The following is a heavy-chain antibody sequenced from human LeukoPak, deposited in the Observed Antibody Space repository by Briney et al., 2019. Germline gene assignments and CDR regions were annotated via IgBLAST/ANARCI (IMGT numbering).Heavy chain of an antibody. CDR1: GYTFTGYY. V-gene: IGHV1-2*06. CDR3: ARAYILTGYWGY. J-gene: IGHJ4*02. D-gene: IGHD3-9*01. CDR2: ISPNSGGT. Sequence: ASVKVSCKASGYTFTGYYMHWVRQAPGQGLEWMGRISPNSGGTNYAQKFQGRVTMTRDTSISTAYMELSRLRSDDTAVYYCARAYILTGYWGYWGQGTLVTVSS.